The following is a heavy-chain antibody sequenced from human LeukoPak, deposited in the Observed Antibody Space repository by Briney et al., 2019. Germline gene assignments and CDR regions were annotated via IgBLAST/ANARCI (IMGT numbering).Heavy chain of an antibody. J-gene: IGHJ3*02. Sequence: GGSLRLSCAASGFTVSSNYMTWVRQAPGKGLEWVSVIYRGGSTYYADSVKGRFTISRDNSKNTLHLQMNSLRVEDTAIYYCARQRDAYNWNNAFDIWGQGTMVAVS. D-gene: IGHD1-1*01. CDR2: IYRGGST. V-gene: IGHV3-53*01. CDR3: ARQRDAYNWNNAFDI. CDR1: GFTVSSNY.